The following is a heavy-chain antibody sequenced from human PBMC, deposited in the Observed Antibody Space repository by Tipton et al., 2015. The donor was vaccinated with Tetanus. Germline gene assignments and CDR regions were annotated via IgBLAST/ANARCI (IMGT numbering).Heavy chain of an antibody. J-gene: IGHJ3*02. D-gene: IGHD3-16*01. CDR3: ARDRGGRIDAFDI. Sequence: SLRLSCAASGFTFSSYSMNWVRQAPGKGLEWVSSISSSSSYMYYADSVKGRFTISRDNAKNSLYLQMNSLRAEDTAVYYCARDRGGRIDAFDIWGQGTMVTVSS. CDR2: ISSSSSYM. CDR1: GFTFSSYS. V-gene: IGHV3-21*01.